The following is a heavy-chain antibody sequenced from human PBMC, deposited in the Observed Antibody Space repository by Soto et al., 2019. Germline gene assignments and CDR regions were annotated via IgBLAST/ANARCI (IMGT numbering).Heavy chain of an antibody. CDR1: GFTFSSYS. Sequence: EVQLVESGGGLVKPGGSLRLSCAASGFTFSSYSMNWVRQAPGKGLEWVSSISSSSSYIYYADSVKGRFTISRDNAKNPLYLQMNSLRAEDTAVYYCARVSIYCSSTSCYVPYYYYYGMDVWGQGTTVTVSS. V-gene: IGHV3-21*01. D-gene: IGHD2-2*01. J-gene: IGHJ6*02. CDR3: ARVSIYCSSTSCYVPYYYYYGMDV. CDR2: ISSSSSYI.